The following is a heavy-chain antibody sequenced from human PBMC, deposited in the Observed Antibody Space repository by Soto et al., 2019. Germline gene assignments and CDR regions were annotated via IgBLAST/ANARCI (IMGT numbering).Heavy chain of an antibody. V-gene: IGHV4-31*03. J-gene: IGHJ4*02. CDR3: ARAYSSWYWDY. D-gene: IGHD6-13*01. CDR1: GGCISSRGFY. Sequence: QVQLQESGPGLVKPSQTLSLTCTVSGGCISSRGFYWTWIRQHPGKGLEWIGYIYYSGSTYYNPSLKSRVTISPDTSKNQFSLKLDSVTAADTAVYYCARAYSSWYWDYWGQGTLVTVSS. CDR2: IYYSGST.